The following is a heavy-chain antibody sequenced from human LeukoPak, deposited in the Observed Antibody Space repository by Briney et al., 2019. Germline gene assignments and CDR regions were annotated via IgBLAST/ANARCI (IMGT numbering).Heavy chain of an antibody. CDR3: ARGGMSGDFDP. CDR1: GYSISSGYY. V-gene: IGHV4-38-2*02. D-gene: IGHD1-26*01. J-gene: IGHJ5*02. CDR2: IYHSGST. Sequence: PSETLSLTCTVSGYSISSGYYWGWIRPPPGKGLEWIGSIYHSGSTYYNPSLKSRVTISVDTSKNQFSLKLSSVTAADTAVYYCARGGMSGDFDPWGQGTLVTVSS.